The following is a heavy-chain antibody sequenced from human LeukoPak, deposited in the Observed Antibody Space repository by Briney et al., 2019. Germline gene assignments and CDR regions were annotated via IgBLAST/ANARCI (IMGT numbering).Heavy chain of an antibody. CDR3: ARVSSGWSDFDY. CDR1: GYTFTGYY. V-gene: IGHV1-2*06. J-gene: IGHJ4*02. CDR2: INPNSGGT. Sequence: GASVKVSCKASGYTFTGYYMHWVRQAPGQGLEWMGRINPNSGGTNYAQKFQGRVTMTRDTSISTAYMALSRLRSDDTAVYYCARVSSGWSDFDYWGQGTLVTVSS. D-gene: IGHD6-19*01.